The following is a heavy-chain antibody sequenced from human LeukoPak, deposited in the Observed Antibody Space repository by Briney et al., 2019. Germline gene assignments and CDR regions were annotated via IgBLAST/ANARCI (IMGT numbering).Heavy chain of an antibody. V-gene: IGHV1-69*13. D-gene: IGHD1-26*01. CDR3: ARGGSYEQFDY. Sequence: ASVKVSCKASGGTFSSYAISWVRQAPGQGLEWMGVIIPIFGTANYAQKFQGRVAITAEESTSTAYMELSSLRSEDTAVYYCARGGSYEQFDYWGQGTLVTVSS. J-gene: IGHJ4*02. CDR1: GGTFSSYA. CDR2: IIPIFGTA.